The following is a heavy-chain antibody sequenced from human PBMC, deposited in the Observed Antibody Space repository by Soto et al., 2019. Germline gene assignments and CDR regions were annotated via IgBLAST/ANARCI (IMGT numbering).Heavy chain of an antibody. CDR3: ATQTYSYNWHR. V-gene: IGHV4-4*02. D-gene: IGHD1-1*01. J-gene: IGHJ5*02. Sequence: QVQLQESGPGLVKPSGTLSLTCGVSSGSISSSNWWSWVRQPPGRGLEWIGEISHGGTTNYNPSLESRVTMSLDKSRNLFSLKLSSVTAADTAVYYCATQTYSYNWHRWGQGTLVTVSS. CDR1: SGSISSSNW. CDR2: ISHGGTT.